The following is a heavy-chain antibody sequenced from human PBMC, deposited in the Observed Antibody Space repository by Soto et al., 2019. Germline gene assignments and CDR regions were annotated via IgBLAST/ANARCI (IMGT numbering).Heavy chain of an antibody. V-gene: IGHV4-4*07. CDR3: SRVGCSNSNCQTRGMDV. CDR2: IYSDGAT. CDR1: GGPISNYY. Sequence: QVQLQESGPGLVRPSETLYLICNVSGGPISNYYWSWVRQPAGKGLEWVGRIYSDGATNYSPSLKSRVFMSLDMSATQFSLQLNSVTAADTAAYYCSRVGCSNSNCQTRGMDVWGQGTTVTVSS. D-gene: IGHD2-2*01. J-gene: IGHJ6*02.